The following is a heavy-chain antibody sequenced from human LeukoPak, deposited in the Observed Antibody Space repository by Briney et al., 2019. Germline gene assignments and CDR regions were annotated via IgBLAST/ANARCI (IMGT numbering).Heavy chain of an antibody. CDR3: ARAGSKYYYDSSGYPLYYFDY. CDR1: GGSISSSSYY. V-gene: IGHV3-30*03. CDR2: ISYDGSNK. D-gene: IGHD3-22*01. Sequence: LSLTCTVSGGSISSSSYYWGWVRQAPGKGLEWVAVISYDGSNKYYADSVKGRFTISRDNSKNTLYLQMNSLRAEDTAVYYCARAGSKYYYDSSGYPLYYFDYWGQGTLVTVSS. J-gene: IGHJ4*02.